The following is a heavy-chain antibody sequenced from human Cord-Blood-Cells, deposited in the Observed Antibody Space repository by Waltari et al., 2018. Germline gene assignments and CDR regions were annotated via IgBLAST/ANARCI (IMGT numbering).Heavy chain of an antibody. CDR1: GYTLTELS. D-gene: IGHD6-6*01. CDR2: FDPEDGET. V-gene: IGHV1-24*01. J-gene: IGHJ4*02. Sequence: QVQLVQSGAEVKKPGASVKVSCKVSGYTLTELSMHWVRQAPGKGLEWMGSFDPEDGETIHAQEIQGRLTMTADTTTDTGYMELSSLRSEDTALYYCATESPRYSSSPTDYWGQGTLVTVSS. CDR3: ATESPRYSSSPTDY.